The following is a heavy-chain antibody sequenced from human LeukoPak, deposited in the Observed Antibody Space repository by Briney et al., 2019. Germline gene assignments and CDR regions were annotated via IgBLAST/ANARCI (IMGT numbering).Heavy chain of an antibody. CDR3: ARDGGVGGSYFEGAFDI. CDR2: IWYDGSNK. D-gene: IGHD1-26*01. J-gene: IGHJ3*02. V-gene: IGHV3-33*01. Sequence: GGSLGLSCAASGFTFSSYGMHWVRQAPGKGLEWVAVIWYDGSNKYYADSVKGRFTISRDNSKNTLYLQMNSLRAEDTAVYYCARDGGVGGSYFEGAFDIWGQGTMVTVSS. CDR1: GFTFSSYG.